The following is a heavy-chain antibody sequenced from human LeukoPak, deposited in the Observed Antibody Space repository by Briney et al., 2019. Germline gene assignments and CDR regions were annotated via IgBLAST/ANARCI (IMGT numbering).Heavy chain of an antibody. D-gene: IGHD2-2*01. V-gene: IGHV3-21*01. J-gene: IGHJ6*03. Sequence: GGSLRLSCAASGFTFSSYSMNWVRQAPGKGLEWVSSISSSSSYIYYADSAKGRFTISRDNAKNSLYLQMNSLRAEDTAVYYCARSTRMAAYYYMDVWGKGTTVTVSS. CDR3: ARSTRMAAYYYMDV. CDR1: GFTFSSYS. CDR2: ISSSSSYI.